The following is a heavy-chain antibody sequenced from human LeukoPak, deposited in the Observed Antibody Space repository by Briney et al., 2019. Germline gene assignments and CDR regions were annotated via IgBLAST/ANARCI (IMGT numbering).Heavy chain of an antibody. Sequence: GGSLRLSCAASGFTFSSNYMTWVRQAPGKGLEWVSIIYSGGSTYYADSVKGRFTISRDNSKNTLYLQMNSLRAEDTAVYYCARGTWEYFQHWGQGTLVTVSS. J-gene: IGHJ1*01. D-gene: IGHD1-1*01. CDR2: IYSGGST. V-gene: IGHV3-66*01. CDR1: GFTFSSNY. CDR3: ARGTWEYFQH.